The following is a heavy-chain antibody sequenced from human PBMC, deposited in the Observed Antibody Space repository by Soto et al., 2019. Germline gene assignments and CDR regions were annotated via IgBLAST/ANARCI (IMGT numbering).Heavy chain of an antibody. CDR3: ARDSPGSWYYYGMDV. Sequence: SETLSLTCTVSGGSISSGGYYWSWIRQHPGKGLEWIGYIYYSGSTYYNPSLKSRVTISVDTSKNQFSLKLSSVTAADTAVYYCARDSPGSWYYYGMDVWGQGTTVTVS. V-gene: IGHV4-31*03. CDR2: IYYSGST. CDR1: GGSISSGGYY. J-gene: IGHJ6*02.